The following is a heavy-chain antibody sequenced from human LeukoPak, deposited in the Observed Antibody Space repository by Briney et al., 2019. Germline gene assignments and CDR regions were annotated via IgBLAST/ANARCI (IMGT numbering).Heavy chain of an antibody. D-gene: IGHD3-10*01. CDR3: ARRGGSGSYYNGYYFDY. CDR2: IYHSGST. J-gene: IGHJ4*02. CDR1: GGSISSGGYY. V-gene: IGHV4-30-2*03. Sequence: SETLSLTCTVSGGSISSGGYYWSWIRQPPGKGLEWIGYIYHSGSTYYNPSLKSRVTISVDTSKNQFSLKLSSVTAADTAVYYCARRGGSGSYYNGYYFDYWGQGTLVTVSS.